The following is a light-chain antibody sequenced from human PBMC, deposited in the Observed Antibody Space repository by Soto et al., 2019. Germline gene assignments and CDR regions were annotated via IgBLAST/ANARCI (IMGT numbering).Light chain of an antibody. CDR3: FSYAGSSWV. Sequence: QSALTQPRSVSGSPGQSVTISCTGTSSDVGYYNYVSWYQHHPGKAPKLMIYDVSKRPSGVPDRFSGSKSGNTASLTISGLQAEDEADYYCFSYAGSSWVFGGGTKLTVL. J-gene: IGLJ3*02. CDR1: SSDVGYYNY. CDR2: DVS. V-gene: IGLV2-11*01.